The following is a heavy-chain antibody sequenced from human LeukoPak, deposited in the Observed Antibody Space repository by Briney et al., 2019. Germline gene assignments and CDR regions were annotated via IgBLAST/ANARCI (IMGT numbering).Heavy chain of an antibody. D-gene: IGHD6-19*01. V-gene: IGHV4-59*11. Sequence: SETLSLTCNVSGGSMSSHYWSWIRQPPGKGLEWIGYIYSSGSTNYNPSLKSRVIISIDTSKNQFSLKLSSATAADTAVYYCARGTLTVAGLFDYWGQGTLVTVSS. CDR1: GGSMSSHY. CDR3: ARGTLTVAGLFDY. J-gene: IGHJ4*02. CDR2: IYSSGST.